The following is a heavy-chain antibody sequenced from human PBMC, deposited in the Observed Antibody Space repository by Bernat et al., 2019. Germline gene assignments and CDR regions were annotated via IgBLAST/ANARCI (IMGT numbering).Heavy chain of an antibody. CDR1: GFTFSSYA. CDR3: ARVAEGGFDY. CDR2: IYSGGST. J-gene: IGHJ4*02. V-gene: IGHV3-53*04. D-gene: IGHD3-16*01. Sequence: EVQLLESGGGLVQPGGSLRLSCAASGFTFSSYAMSWVRQAPGKGLEWVSVIYSGGSTYYADSVKGRFTISRHNSKNTLYLQMNSLRAEDTAVYYCARVAEGGFDYWGQGTLVTVSS.